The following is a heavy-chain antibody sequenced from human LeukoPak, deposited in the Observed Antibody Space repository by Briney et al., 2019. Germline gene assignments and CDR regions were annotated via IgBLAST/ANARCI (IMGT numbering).Heavy chain of an antibody. CDR2: ISGSGGST. CDR1: GFTFSSYA. CDR3: ARDSEYFD. V-gene: IGHV3-21*01. Sequence: PGGSLRLSCAASGFTFSSYAMHWVRQAPGKGLEWVSAISGSGGSTYYADSVKGRFTISRDNARNSLYLQMNSLRAEDTAVYYCARDSEYFDWGQGTLVTVSS. J-gene: IGHJ4*02. D-gene: IGHD3-9*01.